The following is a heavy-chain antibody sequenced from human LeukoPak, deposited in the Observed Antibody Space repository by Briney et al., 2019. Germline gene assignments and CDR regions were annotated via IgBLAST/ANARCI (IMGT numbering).Heavy chain of an antibody. J-gene: IGHJ3*02. CDR2: IYHSGST. D-gene: IGHD2-15*01. Sequence: KPSETLSLTCAVYGGSFSGYYWSWIRQPPGKGLEWIGEIYHSGSTNYNPSFKSRVTISVDKSKNQFSLKLSSVTAADTAVYYCARAGTPPNDAFDIWGQGTMVTVSS. V-gene: IGHV4-34*01. CDR1: GGSFSGYY. CDR3: ARAGTPPNDAFDI.